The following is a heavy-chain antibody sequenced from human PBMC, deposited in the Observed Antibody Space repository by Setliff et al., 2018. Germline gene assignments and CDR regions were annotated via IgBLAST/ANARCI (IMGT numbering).Heavy chain of an antibody. J-gene: IGHJ4*02. CDR2: IYYSGNT. CDR3: TVYNTGSSKDHY. Sequence: SETLSLTCSVSGGSIDSHYWSWIRQPPGKGLEWIGSIYYSGNTNYNPSLKSRVTISVDTSKNQFSLKLSPVTAADTALYYCTVYNTGSSKDHYWGQGTPVTVSS. CDR1: GGSIDSHY. V-gene: IGHV4-59*11. D-gene: IGHD2-8*02.